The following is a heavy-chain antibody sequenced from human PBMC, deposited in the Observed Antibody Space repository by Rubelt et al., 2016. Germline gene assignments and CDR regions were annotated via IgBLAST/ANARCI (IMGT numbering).Heavy chain of an antibody. CDR2: IYYSGST. J-gene: IGHJ4*02. Sequence: QVQLQESGPGLVKPSQTLSLTCTVSGGSISSGGYYWSWIRQHPGKGLEWIGYIYYSGSTYYNPSLKSRVTISVDTSKNQVSLKLSSVTAADTAVYYCAREELLGYYFDYWGQGTLVTVSS. D-gene: IGHD2-21*01. CDR3: AREELLGYYFDY. V-gene: IGHV4-31*03. CDR1: GGSISSGGYY.